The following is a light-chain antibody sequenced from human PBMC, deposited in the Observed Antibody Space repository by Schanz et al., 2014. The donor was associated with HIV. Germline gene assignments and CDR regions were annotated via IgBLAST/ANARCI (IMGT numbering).Light chain of an antibody. CDR1: QTVSNN. J-gene: IGKJ4*01. Sequence: EIVMTQSPGTLSVSPGERATLSCRASQTVSNNLAWYQQKPGQAPRLLIYGASTRVTGIPARFSGSGSGTEFTLTISSLQSEDFAVYYCQQYDDWPILTFGGGTKVEIK. CDR3: QQYDDWPILT. V-gene: IGKV3-15*01. CDR2: GAS.